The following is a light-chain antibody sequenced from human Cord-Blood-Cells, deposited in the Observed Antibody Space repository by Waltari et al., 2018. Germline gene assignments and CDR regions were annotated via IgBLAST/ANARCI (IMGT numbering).Light chain of an antibody. CDR1: QSVSRSY. CDR2: GAS. Sequence: VSRQSPGTLSLSPGQRATLTCRANQSVSRSYLAWYQQNPGHAARLHLYGASSRATGITDRFSGIGSGTDVNLSISTREPKECAVYYGQQYGISVMVTFDQGTRLAIK. V-gene: IGKV3-20*01. J-gene: IGKJ5*01. CDR3: QQYGISVMVT.